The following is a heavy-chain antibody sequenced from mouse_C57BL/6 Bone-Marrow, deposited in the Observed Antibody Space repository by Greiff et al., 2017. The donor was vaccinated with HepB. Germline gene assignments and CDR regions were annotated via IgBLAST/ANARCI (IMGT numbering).Heavy chain of an antibody. Sequence: QVQLQQPGAELVMPGASVKLSCKASGYTFTSYWMHWVKQRPGQGLEWIGEIDPSDSYTNYNQKFKGKSTLTVDKSSSPAYMQLSSLTSEDSAVYYCARWLLWYFDVWGTGTTVTVSS. V-gene: IGHV1-69*01. CDR2: IDPSDSYT. CDR3: ARWLLWYFDV. J-gene: IGHJ1*03. D-gene: IGHD2-3*01. CDR1: GYTFTSYW.